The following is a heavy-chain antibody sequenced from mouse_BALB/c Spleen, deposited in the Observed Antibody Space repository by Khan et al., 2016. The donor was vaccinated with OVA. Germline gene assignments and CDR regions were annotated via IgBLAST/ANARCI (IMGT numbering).Heavy chain of an antibody. CDR2: ISSGGDNT. V-gene: IGHV5-9*03. CDR3: ARSNYGNFAY. D-gene: IGHD2-1*01. J-gene: IGHJ3*01. Sequence: EVVLVESGGGLVKPGGSLKLSCAASGFTFSTYTMSWIRQTPEKRLEWVATISSGGDNTFYPDSVRGRFTISRDNAKNNLHLQMSSLRSEDTALYYCARSNYGNFAYWGQGTLVTVSA. CDR1: GFTFSTYT.